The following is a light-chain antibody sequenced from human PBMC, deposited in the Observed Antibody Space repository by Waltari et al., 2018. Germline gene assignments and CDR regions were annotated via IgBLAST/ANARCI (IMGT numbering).Light chain of an antibody. V-gene: IGKV3-20*01. J-gene: IGKJ1*01. CDR3: QKYERLPAT. CDR2: EAS. Sequence: EIVLTQSPGTLSLSPGERATLSGRASQSIGRYLARYQQKPGQAPRLLIYEASSRATGIPARFSGSGSGTDFSLTISRLEPEDFAVYYCQKYERLPATFGQGTKVEIK. CDR1: QSIGRY.